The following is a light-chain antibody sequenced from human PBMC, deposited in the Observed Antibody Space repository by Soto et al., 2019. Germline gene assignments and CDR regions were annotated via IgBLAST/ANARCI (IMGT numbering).Light chain of an antibody. CDR1: QSVRSNS. J-gene: IGKJ1*01. V-gene: IGKV3-20*01. CDR3: QHYQFGTSRA. CDR2: AAS. Sequence: EIVLTQSPGTLSLSPGDRAMLSCRASQSVRSNSFAWYQQKPGQAPRLLIYAASTRATGIPHRFSGSGWGSDSTFTISRLVPENVDVSDYQHYQFGTSRAFGQGTKVEIK.